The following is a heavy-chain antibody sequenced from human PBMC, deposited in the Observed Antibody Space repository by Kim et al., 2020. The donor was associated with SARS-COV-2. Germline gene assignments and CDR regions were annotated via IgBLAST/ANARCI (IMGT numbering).Heavy chain of an antibody. Sequence: SETLSLTCAVYVGSFSGYRWTWIRQSPGKGLEWIGEINHSGATNYNPSLKSRVAISVDTSKNQFSLKVKSVTAADTAVYFCARGRAGVVPSPILGLGPYYEYYALDVWGQGTTGSVSS. J-gene: IGHJ6*02. CDR3: ARGRAGVVPSPILGLGPYYEYYALDV. D-gene: IGHD3-3*01. CDR2: INHSGAT. CDR1: VGSFSGYR. V-gene: IGHV4-34*01.